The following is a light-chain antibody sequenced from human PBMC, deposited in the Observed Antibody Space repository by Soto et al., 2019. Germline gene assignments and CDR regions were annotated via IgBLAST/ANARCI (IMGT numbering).Light chain of an antibody. V-gene: IGLV4-60*02. Sequence: QLVLTQSSSASASLGSSVKLTSTLSSGHSSYIIAWHQQQPGKAPRYLMKLEGSGSYHKGSGVPDRFSGSSTGADRYLTISNLQFEDEADYYCETWDFNTRVFGGGTKLTVL. J-gene: IGLJ2*01. CDR1: SGHSSYI. CDR2: LEGSGSY. CDR3: ETWDFNTRV.